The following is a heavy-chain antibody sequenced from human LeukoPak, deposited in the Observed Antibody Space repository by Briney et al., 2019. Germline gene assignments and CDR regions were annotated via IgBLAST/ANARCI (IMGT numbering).Heavy chain of an antibody. CDR1: GYTFTSYG. V-gene: IGHV1-18*01. CDR2: ISAYNGNT. J-gene: IGHJ3*02. CDR3: ARGQAHEGAFDI. Sequence: ASVKVSCKASGYTFTSYGISWVRQAPGQGLEWMGWISAYNGNTNYAQRLQGRVIMTTDTSTSTAYMELRSLRSDDTAVYYCARGQAHEGAFDIWGQGTMVTVSS.